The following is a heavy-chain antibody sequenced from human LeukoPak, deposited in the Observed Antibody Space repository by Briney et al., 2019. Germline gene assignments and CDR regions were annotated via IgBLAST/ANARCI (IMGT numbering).Heavy chain of an antibody. Sequence: GGSLRLSYAASGFTVSSNYMSWVRQAPGKGLEWVANIKQDGSEKYYVDSVKGRFTISRDNAKNSLYLQMNSLRAEDTAVYYCARVRGAVLTNWFDPWGQGTLVTVSS. D-gene: IGHD6-19*01. CDR1: GFTVSSNY. CDR2: IKQDGSEK. V-gene: IGHV3-7*01. J-gene: IGHJ5*02. CDR3: ARVRGAVLTNWFDP.